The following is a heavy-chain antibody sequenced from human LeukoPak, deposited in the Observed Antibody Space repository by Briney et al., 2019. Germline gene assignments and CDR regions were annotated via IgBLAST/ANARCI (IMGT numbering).Heavy chain of an antibody. CDR1: GGSVSSGSYY. Sequence: PSETLSLTCTVSGGSVSSGSYYWSWIRPPPGKGLEWVGYIYYSGSTNYNPSLKSRVTISVDTSKNQFSLKLSSVTAADTAVYYCARLKYSSGWLGGTYYFGYWGQGTLVTVSS. V-gene: IGHV4-61*01. CDR2: IYYSGST. D-gene: IGHD6-19*01. J-gene: IGHJ4*02. CDR3: ARLKYSSGWLGGTYYFGY.